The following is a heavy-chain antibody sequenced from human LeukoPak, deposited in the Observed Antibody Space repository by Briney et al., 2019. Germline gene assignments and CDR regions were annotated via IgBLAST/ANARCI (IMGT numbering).Heavy chain of an antibody. CDR2: IFAGGGAA. D-gene: IGHD3-22*01. CDR3: AKNYYDRRGPYSWVFDY. V-gene: IGHV3-23*01. J-gene: IGHJ4*02. Sequence: GGSLRLSCPVSRFTFSDYAMTWVRQAPGKGLEWVSSIFAGGGAALYADSVRGRFTIFRDDSKSTLFLQMHSLRAEDTAIYYCAKNYYDRRGPYSWVFDYWGQGTLVTVSS. CDR1: RFTFSDYA.